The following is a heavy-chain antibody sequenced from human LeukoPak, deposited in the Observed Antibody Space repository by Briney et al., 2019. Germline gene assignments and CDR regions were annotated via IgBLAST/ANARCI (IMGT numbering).Heavy chain of an antibody. J-gene: IGHJ4*02. CDR3: VRDAGTRLKYSYGYGDY. Sequence: GGSLRLSCAASGFTFSSYEMNWVRQAPGKGLEWVSYISSSGSTIYYADSVKGRFTISRDNAKNSLYLQMNSLRAEDTAVYYCVRDAGTRLKYSYGYGDYWGQGSLVTVSS. CDR2: ISSSGSTI. V-gene: IGHV3-48*03. D-gene: IGHD5-18*01. CDR1: GFTFSSYE.